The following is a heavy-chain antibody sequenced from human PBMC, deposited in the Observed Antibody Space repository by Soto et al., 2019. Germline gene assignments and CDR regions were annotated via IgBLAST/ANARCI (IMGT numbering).Heavy chain of an antibody. D-gene: IGHD3-22*01. V-gene: IGHV1-69*06. Sequence: GASVKVSCKASGGTFSSYAISWVRQAPGQGLEWMGGIIPIFGTANYAQKFQGRVTITADKSTSTAYMELSSLRSEDTAVYYCARDRRRYYDSSGPGAFDIWGQGTMVTVSS. CDR1: GGTFSSYA. CDR2: IIPIFGTA. CDR3: ARDRRRYYDSSGPGAFDI. J-gene: IGHJ3*02.